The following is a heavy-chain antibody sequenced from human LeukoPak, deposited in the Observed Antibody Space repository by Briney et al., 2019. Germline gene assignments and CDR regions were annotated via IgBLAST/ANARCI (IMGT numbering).Heavy chain of an antibody. J-gene: IGHJ4*02. CDR2: INHSGST. CDR1: GGSFSGYY. Sequence: NPSETLSLTCAVYGGSFSGYYWSWIRQPPGKGLEWIGEINHSGSTNYNPSLKSRVTISVDTSKNQFSLKLSSVTAADTAVYYCARHRPPPYYDFWSGYYSYWGQGTLVTVSS. D-gene: IGHD3-3*01. V-gene: IGHV4-34*01. CDR3: ARHRPPPYYDFWSGYYSY.